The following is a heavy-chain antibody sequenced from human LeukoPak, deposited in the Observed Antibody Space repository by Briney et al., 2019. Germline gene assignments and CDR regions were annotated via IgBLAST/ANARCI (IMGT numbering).Heavy chain of an antibody. CDR3: AKDLRDVVVVLPVIVY. CDR2: TSGDGITT. Sequence: GGPLKLSCEALESPFHNYPFTWSLKAQGKGLNWFPLTSGDGITTYFADSVKGRFTISRDNSKNTLYLQMNSLRAEDTAVYYCAKDLRDVVVVLPVIVYWGQGTLVTVSS. CDR1: ESPFHNYP. D-gene: IGHD2-15*01. V-gene: IGHV3-23*01. J-gene: IGHJ4*02.